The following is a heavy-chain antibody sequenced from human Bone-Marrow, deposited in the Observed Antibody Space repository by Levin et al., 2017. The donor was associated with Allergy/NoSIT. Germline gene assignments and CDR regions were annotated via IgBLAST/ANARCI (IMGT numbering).Heavy chain of an antibody. CDR3: ARPSGGCGGDNCFGAFDI. D-gene: IGHD2-21*01. CDR1: GFTFSSYW. J-gene: IGHJ3*02. V-gene: IGHV3-74*01. CDR2: IKSDGSDI. Sequence: HPGGSLRLSCAASGFTFSSYWMHWVRQAPGKGLVWVSRIKSDGSDISYADSVKGRFTISRDNAKNTLYLQMNSLRAEDTAVYYCARPSGGCGGDNCFGAFDIWGQGTMVTVSS.